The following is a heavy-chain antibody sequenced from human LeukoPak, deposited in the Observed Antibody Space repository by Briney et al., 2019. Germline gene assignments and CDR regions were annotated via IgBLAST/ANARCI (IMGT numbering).Heavy chain of an antibody. V-gene: IGHV1-2*02. CDR1: GYTFTDYY. D-gene: IGHD3-10*01. CDR2: INPNSGGA. Sequence: ASVKVSCKASGYTFTDYYIHWLRLAPGQGLEWMGWINPNSGGAIYAQNFQGRVTMTRDTSISTDYMELRSDDTAVYYCARATVRGVEIDYWGQGTLVTVPS. CDR3: ARATVRGVEIDY. J-gene: IGHJ4*02.